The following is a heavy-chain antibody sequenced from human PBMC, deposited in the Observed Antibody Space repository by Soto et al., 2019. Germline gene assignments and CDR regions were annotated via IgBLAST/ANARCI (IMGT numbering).Heavy chain of an antibody. V-gene: IGHV3-33*01. Sequence: GGSLRLSCAASGFTFSSYGTHWVRQAPGKGLEWVAVIWYDGSNKYYADSVKGRFTISRDNSKNTLYLQMNSLRAEDTAVYYCARDYYYDSSGYYSGPWGQGTLVTVSS. CDR1: GFTFSSYG. CDR2: IWYDGSNK. J-gene: IGHJ5*02. D-gene: IGHD3-22*01. CDR3: ARDYYYDSSGYYSGP.